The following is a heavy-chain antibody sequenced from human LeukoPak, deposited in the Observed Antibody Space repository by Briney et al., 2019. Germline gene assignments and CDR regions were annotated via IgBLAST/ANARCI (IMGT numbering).Heavy chain of an antibody. CDR1: GYTFTSYY. V-gene: IGHV1-46*01. Sequence: ASVKVSCKPSGYTFTSYYMHWGRQAPGQGLEWRGIINPSGGSTSYAQKFQGRVTMTRDMSTSTVYMELSSLRSEDTAVYYCAREIEMATISDAPSHYYYYYMDVWGKGTTVTVSS. CDR2: INPSGGST. CDR3: AREIEMATISDAPSHYYYYYMDV. D-gene: IGHD5-24*01. J-gene: IGHJ6*03.